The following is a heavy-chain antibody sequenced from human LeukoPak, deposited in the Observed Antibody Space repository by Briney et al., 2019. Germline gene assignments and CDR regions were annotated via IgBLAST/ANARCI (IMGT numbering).Heavy chain of an antibody. Sequence: RSGGSLRLSCAASGFTFSSYAMSWVRQAPGKGLEWVSAISGSGGSTYYADSVKGRFTISRDNSKNTLYLQMNSLRVEDTAVYYCARGSSSWYYFDYWGQGTLVTVSS. CDR1: GFTFSSYA. V-gene: IGHV3-23*01. D-gene: IGHD6-13*01. CDR3: ARGSSSWYYFDY. CDR2: ISGSGGST. J-gene: IGHJ4*02.